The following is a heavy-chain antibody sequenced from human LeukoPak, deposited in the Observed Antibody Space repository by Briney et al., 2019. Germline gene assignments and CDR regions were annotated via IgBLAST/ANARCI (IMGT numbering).Heavy chain of an antibody. D-gene: IGHD2-2*02. CDR1: GYSITNYW. V-gene: IGHV5-51*01. J-gene: IGHJ4*02. Sequence: GEALEISREGSGYSITNYWIGVVRPIARKGLEGVGIIYPCDSDTRYSPSFQGQVTISADKSISTAYLQWSSLKASDTAMYYCARHAYCSSTSCYTPFDYWGQGTLVTVSS. CDR2: IYPCDSDT. CDR3: ARHAYCSSTSCYTPFDY.